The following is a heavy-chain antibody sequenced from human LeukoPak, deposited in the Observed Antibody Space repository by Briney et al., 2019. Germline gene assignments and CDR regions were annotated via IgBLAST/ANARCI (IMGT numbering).Heavy chain of an antibody. CDR1: GFSFSDSY. CDR2: ISGSGGDI. J-gene: IGHJ6*04. Sequence: GGSLRLSCVVSGFSFSDSYMTWIRQTPGKGLESLAYISGSGGDIYYADSVKGRFTISRDNAKNSLYLQMNSLRAEDTAVYYCAELGITMIGGVWGKGTTVTISS. V-gene: IGHV3-11*04. CDR3: AELGITMIGGV. D-gene: IGHD3-10*02.